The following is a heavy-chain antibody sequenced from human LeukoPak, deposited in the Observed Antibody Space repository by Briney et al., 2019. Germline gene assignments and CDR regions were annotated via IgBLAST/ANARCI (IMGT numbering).Heavy chain of an antibody. V-gene: IGHV4-39*07. J-gene: IGHJ6*03. D-gene: IGHD6-13*01. CDR1: GGSISSSSYY. CDR2: IYYSGST. Sequence: SETLSLTCTVSGGSISSSSYYWGWIRQPPGKGLEWIGSIYYSGSTYYNPSLKSRVTISVDTSKNQFSLKLSSVTAADTAVYYCARDLHELARHRYYYYYYMDVWGKGTTVTISS. CDR3: ARDLHELARHRYYYYYYMDV.